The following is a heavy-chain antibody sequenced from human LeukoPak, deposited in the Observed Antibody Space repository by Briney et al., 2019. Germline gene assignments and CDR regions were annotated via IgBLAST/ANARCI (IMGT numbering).Heavy chain of an antibody. D-gene: IGHD3-22*01. Sequence: GGSLRLSCAASGFTVTSSYMSWVRQAPRKGLEWVAVLYSGGHTYYAGSVRGRFTISRDTSKNTLYLQMDSLRSEDTAEYYCARARCDSCGYGSWGQGTLVTVSS. CDR3: ARARCDSCGYGS. CDR2: LYSGGHT. J-gene: IGHJ5*02. V-gene: IGHV3-66*02. CDR1: GFTVTSSY.